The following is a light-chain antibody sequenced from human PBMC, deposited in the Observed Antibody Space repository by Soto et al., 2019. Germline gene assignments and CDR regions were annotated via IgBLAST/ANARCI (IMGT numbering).Light chain of an antibody. CDR2: GAS. V-gene: IGKV1-33*01. CDR3: QQYDSLAQCT. Sequence: DIQMTQSPSSLSASVGDRVTITCQASQDINNYLNWYQQKPGKAPKLLIYGASNLETGVPSRFSGSGYGTHFTFTITSLQPEDFATYYCQQYDSLAQCTFGGGTKVE. CDR1: QDINNY. J-gene: IGKJ4*01.